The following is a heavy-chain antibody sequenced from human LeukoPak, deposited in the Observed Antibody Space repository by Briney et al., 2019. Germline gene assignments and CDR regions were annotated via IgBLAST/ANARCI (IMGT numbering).Heavy chain of an antibody. CDR2: ISYDGSNK. Sequence: QPGGSLRLSCAASGFTFSSYGMHWVRQAPGKGLEWVAVISYDGSNKYYADSVKGRFTISRDNSKNTLYLQMNSLRAEDTAVYYCAKHLEDWGQGTLVTVSS. CDR1: GFTFSSYG. CDR3: AKHLED. V-gene: IGHV3-30*18. D-gene: IGHD3-3*01. J-gene: IGHJ4*02.